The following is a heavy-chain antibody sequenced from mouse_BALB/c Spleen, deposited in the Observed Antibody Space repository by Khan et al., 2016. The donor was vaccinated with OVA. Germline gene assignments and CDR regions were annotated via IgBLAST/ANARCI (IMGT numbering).Heavy chain of an antibody. V-gene: IGHV5-6*01. CDR3: TRLAYYYDSEGFAY. J-gene: IGHJ3*01. CDR2: VSTGGHYT. D-gene: IGHD1-1*01. CDR1: GFTFSTYG. Sequence: EGERGEDGGDIVKPGGSLKLSCAASGFTFSTYGMSWVRQTPDKRLEWVATVSTGGHYTYYTDTVKGRFTISRDNAKNTLYLQMSSLRSEDTAMFYCTRLAYYYDSEGFAYWGQGTLVTVSA.